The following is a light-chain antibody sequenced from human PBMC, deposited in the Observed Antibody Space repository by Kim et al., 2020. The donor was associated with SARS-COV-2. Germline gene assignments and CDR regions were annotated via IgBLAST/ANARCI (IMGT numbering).Light chain of an antibody. CDR1: SSDVGGYNY. CDR2: DVS. CDR3: SSYTSSSTLV. J-gene: IGLJ3*02. Sequence: GQSITISCTGTSSDVGGYNYVSWYQQHPGKAPKLMIYDVSNRPSGVSNRFSGSKSGNTASLTISGLPAEDEADYYCSSYTSSSTLVFGGGTQLTVL. V-gene: IGLV2-14*03.